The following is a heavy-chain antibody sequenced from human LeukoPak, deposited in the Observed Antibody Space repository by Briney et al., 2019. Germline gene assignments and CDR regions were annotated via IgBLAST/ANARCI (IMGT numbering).Heavy chain of an antibody. Sequence: GGSLRLSCAACGFTFTNYAMNWVRQAPGKGLEWVSTLSPSGADTYYADSVKGRFTISRDISKNTLYLQMNSLRAEDTAVYYCARRAYNEGAFDICGQGTMVTVSS. CDR1: GFTFTNYA. D-gene: IGHD5-24*01. CDR2: LSPSGADT. CDR3: ARRAYNEGAFDI. J-gene: IGHJ3*02. V-gene: IGHV3-23*01.